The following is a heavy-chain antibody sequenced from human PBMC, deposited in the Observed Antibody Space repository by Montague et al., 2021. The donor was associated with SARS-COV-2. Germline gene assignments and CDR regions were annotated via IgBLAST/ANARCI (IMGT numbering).Heavy chain of an antibody. CDR1: GGSINTTGYY. CDR2: VYFSGTT. D-gene: IGHD1-26*01. V-gene: IGHV4-30-4*08. J-gene: IGHJ4*02. Sequence: TLSLTCNVSGGSINTTGYYWGWIRQSPGKGLEWIGYVYFSGTTYFNPSLETRATISIDTSKSQFSLKLRSVTAADTAVYFCVRAADIYYPSSPRVGFDLWGQGTLVTVSS. CDR3: VRAADIYYPSSPRVGFDL.